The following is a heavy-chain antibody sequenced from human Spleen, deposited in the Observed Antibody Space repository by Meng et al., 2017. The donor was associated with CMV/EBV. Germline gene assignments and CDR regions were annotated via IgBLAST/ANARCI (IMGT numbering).Heavy chain of an antibody. CDR1: GYAFTSYG. D-gene: IGHD6-19*01. J-gene: IGHJ5*02. CDR3: ARDSPAVAFNRWLDP. V-gene: IGHV1-18*01. Sequence: SGYAFTSYGINWVRQAPGQGLEWMVWISGYNGNVKYAQEFQGRVTMTADTSTSIAYMEVRRLRSDDTAVYYCARDSPAVAFNRWLDPWGQETLVTVSS. CDR2: ISGYNGNV.